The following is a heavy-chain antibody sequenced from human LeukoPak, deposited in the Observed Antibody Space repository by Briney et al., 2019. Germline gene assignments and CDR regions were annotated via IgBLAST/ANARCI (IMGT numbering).Heavy chain of an antibody. J-gene: IGHJ4*02. CDR1: GFTFSSYA. CDR3: AREQGYDSSGPVDY. V-gene: IGHV3-20*01. Sequence: GGSLRLSCAASGFTFSSYAMSWVRQAPGKGLEWVSGINWNGGSTGYADSVKGRFTISRDNAKNSLYLQMNSLRAEDTALYHCAREQGYDSSGPVDYWGQGTLVTVSS. CDR2: INWNGGST. D-gene: IGHD3-22*01.